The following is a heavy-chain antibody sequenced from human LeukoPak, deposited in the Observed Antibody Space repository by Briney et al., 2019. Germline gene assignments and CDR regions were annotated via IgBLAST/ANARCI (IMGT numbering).Heavy chain of an antibody. D-gene: IGHD5-12*01. Sequence: ASVKVSCKASGYTFTGYYMHWVRQAPGQGLEWMGWINPNSGGTNYAQKFQGRVTMTRDTSISTAYMELSRLRSDDTAVYYCATTRRYSGYEIFDYWGQGTLVTVSS. CDR2: INPNSGGT. CDR3: ATTRRYSGYEIFDY. V-gene: IGHV1-2*02. J-gene: IGHJ4*02. CDR1: GYTFTGYY.